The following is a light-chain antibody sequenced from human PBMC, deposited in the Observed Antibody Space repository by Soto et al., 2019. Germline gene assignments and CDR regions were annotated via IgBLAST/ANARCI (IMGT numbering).Light chain of an antibody. CDR2: AAS. CDR1: QRISSY. CDR3: QQSYSTPLT. V-gene: IGKV1-39*01. Sequence: IQMTQSPSSLSASVGDRVTITCRASQRISSYLNWYQQKPGKAPKLLIYAASSLQSGVPSRFSGSGSGTDFTLTISSLQPEDFATYYCQQSYSTPLTFGGGTKVDIK. J-gene: IGKJ4*01.